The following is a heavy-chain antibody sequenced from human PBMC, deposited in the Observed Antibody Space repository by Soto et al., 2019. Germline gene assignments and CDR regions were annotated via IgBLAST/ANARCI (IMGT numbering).Heavy chain of an antibody. CDR1: GYTFTGYY. CDR3: ARDRRIAVAGLNWFDP. V-gene: IGHV1-2*02. D-gene: IGHD6-19*01. J-gene: IGHJ5*02. CDR2: INPNSGDT. Sequence: ASVKVSCKASGYTFTGYYMHWLRQAPGQGLEWMGWINPNSGDTNYVQKFQGRVTMTRDTSISTAYMELSRLRSDDTAVYYCARDRRIAVAGLNWFDPWGQGTLVTVSS.